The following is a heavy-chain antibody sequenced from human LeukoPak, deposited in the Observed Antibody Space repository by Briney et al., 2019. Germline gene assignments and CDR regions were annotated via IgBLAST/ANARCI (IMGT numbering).Heavy chain of an antibody. CDR1: GGSISSYY. CDR2: IYYSGST. Sequence: SETLSLTCTVSGGSISSYYWSWIRQPPGKGLEWIGYIYYSGSTSYNPSLKSRVTISVDTSKNQFSLKLSSVTAADTAVYYCARGDQLLCDYWGQGTLVTVSS. CDR3: ARGDQLLCDY. V-gene: IGHV4-59*01. D-gene: IGHD2-2*01. J-gene: IGHJ4*02.